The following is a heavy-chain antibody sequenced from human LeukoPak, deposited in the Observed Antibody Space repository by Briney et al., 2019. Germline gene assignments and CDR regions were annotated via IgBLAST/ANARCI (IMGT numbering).Heavy chain of an antibody. CDR2: IIPIFGTA. J-gene: IGHJ4*02. Sequence: SVKVSCKASGYTFTGYYMHWVRQAPGQGLEWMGGIIPIFGTANYAQKFQGRVTITADKSTSTAYMELSSLRSEDTAVYYCAIGFVVGATYYWGQGTLVTVSS. CDR3: AIGFVVGATYY. V-gene: IGHV1-69*06. CDR1: GYTFTGYY. D-gene: IGHD1-26*01.